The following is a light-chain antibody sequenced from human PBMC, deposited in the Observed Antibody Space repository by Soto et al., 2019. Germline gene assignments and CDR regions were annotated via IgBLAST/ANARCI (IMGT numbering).Light chain of an antibody. Sequence: DIQMTQSPSSLSASVGDRVTITCRASQSISNCLAWYQQKPGKVPKLLIYAASTLQSGVPSRFSGSGSGTDFTLTISSLQPEDVATYYCQQYNSAPLTFGGGTKVEIK. CDR1: QSISNC. CDR2: AAS. J-gene: IGKJ4*01. CDR3: QQYNSAPLT. V-gene: IGKV1-27*01.